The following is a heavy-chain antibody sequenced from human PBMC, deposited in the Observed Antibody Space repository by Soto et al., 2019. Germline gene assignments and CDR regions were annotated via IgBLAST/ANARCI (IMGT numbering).Heavy chain of an antibody. CDR2: IYYSGST. Sequence: SETLSLTCTVSGGSISNYYWTWIRQPPGKGLEWIGYIYYSGSTNYNPSLKSRVTISVDTSKNQFSLKLSSVTAADTAVYYCARTSRFDCWGQGTLVTSPQ. CDR3: ARTSRFDC. J-gene: IGHJ4*02. V-gene: IGHV4-59*01. D-gene: IGHD6-6*01. CDR1: GGSISNYY.